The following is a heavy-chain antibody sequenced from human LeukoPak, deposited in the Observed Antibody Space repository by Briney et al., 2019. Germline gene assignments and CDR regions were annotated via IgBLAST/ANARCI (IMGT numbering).Heavy chain of an antibody. J-gene: IGHJ6*03. CDR3: AKDLTWELPKPLLDYYMDV. CDR1: GFTFSSYG. CDR2: IRYDGSNK. V-gene: IGHV3-30*02. Sequence: GGSLRLSCAASGFTFSSYGMHWVRQAPGKGLEWVAFIRYDGSNKYYADSVKGRFTISRDNSKNTLYLQMNSLRAEDTAVYYCAKDLTWELPKPLLDYYMDVWGKGTTVTVSS. D-gene: IGHD1-26*01.